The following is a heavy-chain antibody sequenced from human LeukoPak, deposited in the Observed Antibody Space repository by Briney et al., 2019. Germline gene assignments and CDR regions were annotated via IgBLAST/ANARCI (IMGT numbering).Heavy chain of an antibody. D-gene: IGHD5-24*01. J-gene: IGHJ2*01. CDR2: IYYSGST. Sequence: SETLSLTCTVSGGSISSSSYYWGWIRQPPGKGLGWVGSIYYSGSTYYNPSLKSRVTISVDTSKNQFSLKLSSVTAADTAVYYCARDTDGYNEWYFDLWGRGTLVTVSS. CDR1: GGSISSSSYY. CDR3: ARDTDGYNEWYFDL. V-gene: IGHV4-39*07.